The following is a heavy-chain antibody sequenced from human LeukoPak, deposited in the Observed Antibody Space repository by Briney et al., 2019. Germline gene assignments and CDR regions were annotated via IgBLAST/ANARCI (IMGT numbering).Heavy chain of an antibody. Sequence: GGSLRLSCAASGFTFGSYAMSWVRQAPGKGLEWVSAISGSGGSTYYADSVKGRFTISRDNSENTLYLQMNSLRAEDTAVYYCAKAVATIPGYFDYWGQGALVTVSS. CDR3: AKAVATIPGYFDY. J-gene: IGHJ4*02. CDR2: ISGSGGST. CDR1: GFTFGSYA. D-gene: IGHD5-12*01. V-gene: IGHV3-23*01.